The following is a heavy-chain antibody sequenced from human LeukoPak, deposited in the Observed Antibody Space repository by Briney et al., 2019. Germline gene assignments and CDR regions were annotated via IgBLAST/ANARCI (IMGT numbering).Heavy chain of an antibody. J-gene: IGHJ4*02. CDR1: GVSVSTTNYY. CDR3: ARITGTFGVVIFQYYFDY. Sequence: SETLSLTCTVSGVSVSTTNYYWSWIRQPPGKGLEWVGYIYNSGSANYNPSVKSRFTISVDTSKNPFSLKLTSVTAADTAVYYCARITGTFGVVIFQYYFDYWGQGTLVTVSS. V-gene: IGHV4-61*01. CDR2: IYNSGSA. D-gene: IGHD3-3*02.